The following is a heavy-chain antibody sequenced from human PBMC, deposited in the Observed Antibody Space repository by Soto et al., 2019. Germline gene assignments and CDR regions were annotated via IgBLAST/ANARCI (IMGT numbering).Heavy chain of an antibody. D-gene: IGHD3-10*01. CDR2: IYYSGST. Sequence: QVQLQESGPGLVKPSQTLSLTCTVSGGSIRSGGYYWSWIRQHPGKGLEWIGYIYYSGSTYYNPSLKSRVTISVDTSKTQFSLKLSCVTAADTAVYYCAREKRGFADYWGQGTLVTVSS. J-gene: IGHJ4*02. V-gene: IGHV4-31*03. CDR3: AREKRGFADY. CDR1: GGSIRSGGYY.